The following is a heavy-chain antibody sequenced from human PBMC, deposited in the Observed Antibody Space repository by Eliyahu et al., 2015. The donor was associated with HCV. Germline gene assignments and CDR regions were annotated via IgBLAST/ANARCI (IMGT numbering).Heavy chain of an antibody. CDR1: GFTFSSYG. CDR2: IWYDGSNK. CDR3: ASHLYGSGSYNFDY. Sequence: QVQLVESGGGVVQPGRSLRLSCAASGFTFSSYGMHWVRQAPGKGLEWVAVIWYDGSNKYYADSVKGRFTISRDNSKNTLYLQMNSLRAEDTAVYYCASHLYGSGSYNFDYWGQGTLVTVSS. D-gene: IGHD3-10*01. V-gene: IGHV3-33*01. J-gene: IGHJ4*02.